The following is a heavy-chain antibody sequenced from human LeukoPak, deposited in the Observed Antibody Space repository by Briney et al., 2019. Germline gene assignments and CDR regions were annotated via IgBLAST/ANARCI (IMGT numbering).Heavy chain of an antibody. CDR2: PNPNSGGK. V-gene: IGHV1-2*02. J-gene: IGHJ4*02. Sequence: ASVKDSCKASGYTFTAYYVRWVRQAPGQGLEWMGWPNPNSGGKNYAQKFQGRVTMTRDTSISSAYMELSRLRSDDTAVYYCARAQYTGSSHNSDYWGQPSLVTVSS. CDR1: GYTFTAYY. D-gene: IGHD1-26*01. CDR3: ARAQYTGSSHNSDY.